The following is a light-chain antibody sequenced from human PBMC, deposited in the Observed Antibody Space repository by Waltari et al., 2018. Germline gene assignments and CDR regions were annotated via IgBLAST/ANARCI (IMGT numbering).Light chain of an antibody. CDR1: SGSIASNY. V-gene: IGLV6-57*04. Sequence: NFMLTQPHSVSESPGKTVTISCTRSSGSIASNYVPWYQQRPGSAPTTVIYEDNQRPSGVPDRFSGSIDRSSNSASLTISGLKTEDEADYYCQSYDGNNWVFGGGTKLTVL. CDR2: EDN. J-gene: IGLJ3*02. CDR3: QSYDGNNWV.